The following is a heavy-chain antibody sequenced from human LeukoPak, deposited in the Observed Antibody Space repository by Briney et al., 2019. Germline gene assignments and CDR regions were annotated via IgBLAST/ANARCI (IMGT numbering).Heavy chain of an antibody. Sequence: SETLSLTCTVSDDSISSYYWSCIRQPPGKGLEWIGYIYFSGSTKYNPSLKSRVTMSVDTSKNQFSLKLSSVTAADTAVYYCARGKRGYSSSWYDYWGQGTLVTVSS. V-gene: IGHV4-59*12. CDR1: DDSISSYY. CDR3: ARGKRGYSSSWYDY. D-gene: IGHD6-13*01. J-gene: IGHJ4*02. CDR2: IYFSGST.